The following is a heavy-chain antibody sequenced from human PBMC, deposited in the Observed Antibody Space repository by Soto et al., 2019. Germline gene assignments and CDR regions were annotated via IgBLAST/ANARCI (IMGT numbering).Heavy chain of an antibody. Sequence: QVQLVQSGAEVKKPGASVKVSCKASGYTFTSYGISWVRQAPGQGLEWMGWISAYNGNTNYAQKLQGRVTMTTDTSTSTAYMELRSLRSDDTAVYYCARDLLRYFDWLSRFDPFDYWGQGTLVTVSS. V-gene: IGHV1-18*01. J-gene: IGHJ4*02. CDR2: ISAYNGNT. D-gene: IGHD3-9*01. CDR3: ARDLLRYFDWLSRFDPFDY. CDR1: GYTFTSYG.